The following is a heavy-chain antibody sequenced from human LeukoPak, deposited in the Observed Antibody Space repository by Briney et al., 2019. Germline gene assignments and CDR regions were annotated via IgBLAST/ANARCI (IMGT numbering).Heavy chain of an antibody. CDR1: GGSVSNYY. J-gene: IGHJ6*02. CDR3: ARGDLALSGTREYYYYYGMDV. Sequence: SETLSLTCTVSGGSVSNYYWNWIRQVPGKGLEWIGFIYYSERATYNPSLKSRVTISINTSKNQFSLKLTSVTTADTAVYYCARGDLALSGTREYYYYYGMDVRGQGTTVTVSS. V-gene: IGHV4-59*02. CDR2: IYYSERA. D-gene: IGHD3-16*01.